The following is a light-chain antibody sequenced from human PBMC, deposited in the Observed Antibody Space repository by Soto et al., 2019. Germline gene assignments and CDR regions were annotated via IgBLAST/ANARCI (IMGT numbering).Light chain of an antibody. Sequence: QSALTQPASVSGSPGQSITISCTGTSSDVGGYNYVSWYQQHPGKVPKLMIYGVSNRPSGVSNRFSGSKSANTASLTISGLQAEDEADYYCSSYANGSMYVFGTGTKVTV. CDR1: SSDVGGYNY. CDR2: GVS. CDR3: SSYANGSMYV. J-gene: IGLJ1*01. V-gene: IGLV2-14*01.